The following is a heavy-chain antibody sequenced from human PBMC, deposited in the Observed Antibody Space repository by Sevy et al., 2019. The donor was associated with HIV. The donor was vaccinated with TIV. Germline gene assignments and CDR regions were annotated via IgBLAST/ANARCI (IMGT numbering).Heavy chain of an antibody. CDR2: ISSSGSTI. V-gene: IGHV3-11*01. J-gene: IGHJ5*02. D-gene: IGHD3-3*01. Sequence: RGSLRLSCAASGFTFSDYYMSWIRQAPGKGLEWVSYISSSGSTIYYADSVKGRFTISRDNAKNSLYLQMNSLRAEDTAVYYCARTTFGVNNWFVPWGQGTLVTVSS. CDR3: ARTTFGVNNWFVP. CDR1: GFTFSDYY.